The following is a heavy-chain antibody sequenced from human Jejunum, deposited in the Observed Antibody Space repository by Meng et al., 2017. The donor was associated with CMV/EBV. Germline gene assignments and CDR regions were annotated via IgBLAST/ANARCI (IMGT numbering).Heavy chain of an antibody. CDR1: GFSPSTSGEG. Sequence: QITLKGSGPTLVKPTQTLPLTCSFSGFSPSTSGEGVGWIRQPPGKALEWLALIYRGDDKRYSPSLNSRLTIAKDPSKNEVVLTLGNMGPADTGTYYCAHFVGGYYPSRPDYWGQGTLVTVSS. V-gene: IGHV2-5*02. D-gene: IGHD1-26*01. CDR2: IYRGDDK. J-gene: IGHJ4*02. CDR3: AHFVGGYYPSRPDY.